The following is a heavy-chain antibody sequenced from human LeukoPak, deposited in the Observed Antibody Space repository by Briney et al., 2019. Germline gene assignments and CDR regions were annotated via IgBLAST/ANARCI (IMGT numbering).Heavy chain of an antibody. Sequence: SVKVSCKASGGTFSSYAISWVRQAPGQGLEWMGRIIPIFGTANYAQKFQGRVTITTDESTSTAYMELSSLRSEDTAVYYCARAIELLWFGVSPHAEYFQHWGQGTLVTVSS. V-gene: IGHV1-69*05. CDR2: IIPIFGTA. CDR1: GGTFSSYA. D-gene: IGHD3-10*01. J-gene: IGHJ1*01. CDR3: ARAIELLWFGVSPHAEYFQH.